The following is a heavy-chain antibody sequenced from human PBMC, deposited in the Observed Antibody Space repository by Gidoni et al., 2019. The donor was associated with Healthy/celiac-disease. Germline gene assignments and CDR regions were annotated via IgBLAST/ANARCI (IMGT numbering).Heavy chain of an antibody. CDR2: IIPIFGTA. Sequence: QVQLVQSGAEVKKHGSSVKVSCTASGGTFSSYAISWVRQAPGQGLEWMGGIIPIFGTANYAQKFQGRVTITADESTSTAYMELSSLRSEDTAVYYCARDVGGNSPPPGFDPWGQGTLVTVSS. V-gene: IGHV1-69*01. D-gene: IGHD2-21*02. CDR3: ARDVGGNSPPPGFDP. J-gene: IGHJ5*02. CDR1: GGTFSSYA.